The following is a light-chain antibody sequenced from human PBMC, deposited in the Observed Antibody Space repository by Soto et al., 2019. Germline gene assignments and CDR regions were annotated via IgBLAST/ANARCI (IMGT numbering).Light chain of an antibody. CDR1: QSFRGL. Sequence: EVVFTQSPVTLSLSPWERATLSCRAIQSFRGLLAWYQQKPGQAPRLLIYDAYNRATGIPPRFSGSGSGTDFTLTISSLEPEDSAVYYCQKRHMWPIKFGQGTRLEIK. V-gene: IGKV3-11*01. CDR2: DAY. CDR3: QKRHMWPIK. J-gene: IGKJ5*01.